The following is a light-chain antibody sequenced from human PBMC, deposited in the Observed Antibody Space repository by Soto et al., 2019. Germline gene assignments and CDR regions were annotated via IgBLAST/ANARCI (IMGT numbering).Light chain of an antibody. CDR1: QSVPSNF. J-gene: IGKJ1*01. CDR2: DVS. Sequence: EIVLTQSPGTLSLSPGERATLYCRASQSVPSNFLAWYQQRPGQAPTLLIYDVSRRAAGIPARFSGSGSVTDFTLTISRLETEDFAVYYWQQYYSSWTFGQGTKVEIK. V-gene: IGKV3-20*01. CDR3: QQYYSSWT.